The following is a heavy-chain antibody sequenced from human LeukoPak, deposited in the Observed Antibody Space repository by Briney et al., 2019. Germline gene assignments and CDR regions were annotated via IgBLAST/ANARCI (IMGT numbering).Heavy chain of an antibody. CDR1: GFTFSDYY. Sequence: PGGSLRLSCAASGFTFSDYYMSWIRQAPGKGLEWVSYISSSGSTIYYADSVKGRFTISRDNAKNSLYLQMNSLRAEDTAVYYCAREEEMATSAAFDIWGQGTMVTVSS. CDR3: AREEEMATSAAFDI. V-gene: IGHV3-11*01. CDR2: ISSSGSTI. D-gene: IGHD5-24*01. J-gene: IGHJ3*02.